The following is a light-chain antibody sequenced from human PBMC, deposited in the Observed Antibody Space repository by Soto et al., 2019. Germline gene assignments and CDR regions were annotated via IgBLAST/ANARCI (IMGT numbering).Light chain of an antibody. CDR1: SSDVGSYNL. V-gene: IGLV2-23*02. CDR2: EVT. Sequence: QSVLTQPASVSGSPVQSITISCTGTSSDVGSYNLVSWYQQHPGKAPKLMIFEVTKRPSGVSSRFSDSKSDNTASLTISGLQTEDEADYYCCSYAGSSTHYVFGTGTKVTVL. CDR3: CSYAGSSTHYV. J-gene: IGLJ1*01.